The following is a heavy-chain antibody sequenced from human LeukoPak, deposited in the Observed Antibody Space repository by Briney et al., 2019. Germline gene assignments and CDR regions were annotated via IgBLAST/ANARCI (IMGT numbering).Heavy chain of an antibody. CDR3: ARQAPKKDSSGYYYFDY. Sequence: SETLSLTCAVYGGSFSGYYWSWIRQPPGKGLEWIGEINHSGGTNYNPSLKSRVTISVDTSKNQFSLKLGSVTAADTAVYYCARQAPKKDSSGYYYFDYWGQGTLVTVSS. CDR2: INHSGGT. CDR1: GGSFSGYY. D-gene: IGHD3-22*01. J-gene: IGHJ4*02. V-gene: IGHV4-34*01.